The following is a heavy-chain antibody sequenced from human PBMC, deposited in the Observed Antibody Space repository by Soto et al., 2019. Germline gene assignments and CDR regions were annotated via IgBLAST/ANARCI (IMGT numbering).Heavy chain of an antibody. CDR1: GFTFSSYA. CDR3: AKALGGLRSYYFDY. D-gene: IGHD5-12*01. CDR2: ISGSGGST. V-gene: IGHV3-23*01. J-gene: IGHJ4*02. Sequence: EVQLLESGGGLVQPGGSLRLSCAASGFTFSSYAMSWVRQAPGKGLEWVSAISGSGGSTYYADSVKGRFTISRDNSKNTLYLQMSSLGAEDTAVYYCAKALGGLRSYYFDYWGQGTLVTVSS.